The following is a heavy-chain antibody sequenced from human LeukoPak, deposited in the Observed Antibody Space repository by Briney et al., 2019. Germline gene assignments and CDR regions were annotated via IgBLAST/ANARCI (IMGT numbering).Heavy chain of an antibody. V-gene: IGHV4-39*01. CDR1: GDSISTSNSY. CDR3: AGGVTIVRGTSKHFDY. Sequence: SETLSLTCTVSGDSISTSNSYWGWIRQPPWKGLEWIGSIYYSGNTYYNASLKSRVTISVDTSKNQFSLKFTSVTAADTAVYYCAGGVTIVRGTSKHFDYWGQGTLVTVSS. J-gene: IGHJ4*02. D-gene: IGHD3-10*01. CDR2: IYYSGNT.